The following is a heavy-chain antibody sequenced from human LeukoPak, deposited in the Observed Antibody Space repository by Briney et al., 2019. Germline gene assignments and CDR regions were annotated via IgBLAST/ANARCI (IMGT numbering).Heavy chain of an antibody. V-gene: IGHV3-21*01. CDR1: GFTFSSYS. J-gene: IGHJ4*02. CDR2: ISSSSSYI. Sequence: GGSLRLSCAASGFTFSSYSMNWVRQAPGKGLEWVSSISSSSSYIYYADSVKGRFTISRDNAKNSLYLQMNSLRAEDTAVYYCAKIVGTMIVVVIGPADYWGQGTLVTVSS. CDR3: AKIVGTMIVVVIGPADY. D-gene: IGHD3-22*01.